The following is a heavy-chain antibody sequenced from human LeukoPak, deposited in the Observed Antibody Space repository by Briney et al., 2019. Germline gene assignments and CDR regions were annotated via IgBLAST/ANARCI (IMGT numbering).Heavy chain of an antibody. D-gene: IGHD2-15*01. Sequence: ASVKVSCKASGYTFTSYGISWVRQAPGQGLEWMGWISAYNGNTNYAQKLQGRVTMTTDTSTSTAYMELSSLRSEDTAVYYCAGGPRALLYCSGGSCYSPFDYWGQGTLVTVSS. J-gene: IGHJ4*02. CDR3: AGGPRALLYCSGGSCYSPFDY. CDR1: GYTFTSYG. CDR2: ISAYNGNT. V-gene: IGHV1-18*01.